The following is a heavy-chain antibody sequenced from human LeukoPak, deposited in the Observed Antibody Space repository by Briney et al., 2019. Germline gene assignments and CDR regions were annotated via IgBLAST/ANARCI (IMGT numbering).Heavy chain of an antibody. Sequence: GGSLRLSCAASGFTFSSYGMHWVRQAPGKGLEWVAVIWYDGSNKYYADSVKGRFTISRDNSKNTLYLQMNSLRAEDTAVYYCARDDSSELFDYWGQGTLVTVPS. CDR3: ARDDSSELFDY. J-gene: IGHJ4*02. V-gene: IGHV3-33*01. D-gene: IGHD3-22*01. CDR2: IWYDGSNK. CDR1: GFTFSSYG.